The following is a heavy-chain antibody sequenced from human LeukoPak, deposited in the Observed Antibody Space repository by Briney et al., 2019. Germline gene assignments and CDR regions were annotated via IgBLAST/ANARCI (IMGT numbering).Heavy chain of an antibody. Sequence: SETLSLTCAVSGGSISSSNWWSWVRQPPGKGLEWIGEIYHSGSTNYNPSLKSRVTISVDTSKNQFSLKLSSVTAADTAVYYCARSRRYCSSTSCPNWFDPWGQGTLVTVSS. J-gene: IGHJ5*02. CDR3: ARSRRYCSSTSCPNWFDP. D-gene: IGHD2-2*01. V-gene: IGHV4-4*02. CDR1: GGSISSSNW. CDR2: IYHSGST.